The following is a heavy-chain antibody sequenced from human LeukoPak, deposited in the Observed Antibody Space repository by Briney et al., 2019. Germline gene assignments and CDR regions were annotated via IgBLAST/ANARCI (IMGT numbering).Heavy chain of an antibody. Sequence: PGGSLRVSCAASGFDFTVYWMTWVRQAPGKGLEWVANIKQDGSEKYYVDSVKGRFTISRDNAKNSVFLQMNSLRAEDTAAYYCAKGSRAQGYYFDFWGQGTLVTVSS. CDR2: IKQDGSEK. CDR1: GFDFTVYW. CDR3: AKGSRAQGYYFDF. J-gene: IGHJ4*02. D-gene: IGHD3-10*01. V-gene: IGHV3-7*03.